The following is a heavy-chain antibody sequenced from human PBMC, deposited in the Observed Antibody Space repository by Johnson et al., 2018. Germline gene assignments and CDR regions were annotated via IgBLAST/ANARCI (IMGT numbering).Heavy chain of an antibody. CDR2: ISYDGSIK. Sequence: VQLVESGGGVVQXGRSLRLSCSASGFTFRDYAFHWVRQAPGKGLALVALISYDGSIKSTADSVEARFTISRDHATNTLFLPMNSLRREDTAVYYCARGVEVSTQGGDVFDLWGQGTMVTVSS. CDR3: ARGVEVSTQGGDVFDL. CDR1: GFTFRDYA. J-gene: IGHJ3*01. D-gene: IGHD5-24*01. V-gene: IGHV3-30*01.